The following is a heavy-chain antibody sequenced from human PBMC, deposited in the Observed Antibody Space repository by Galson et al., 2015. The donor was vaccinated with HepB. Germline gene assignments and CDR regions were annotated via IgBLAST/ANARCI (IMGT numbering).Heavy chain of an antibody. CDR3: AKDDNEYGDYAVGQYSYYYGMDV. J-gene: IGHJ6*02. Sequence: LRLSCAASGITFSSYAMNWVRQAPGKGLEWVSVISGSGSGGRTYYADSVKGRFTISRDDSKNTLYLQMNSLRADNTAVYYCAKDDNEYGDYAVGQYSYYYGMDVWGQGTTVTVSS. CDR1: GITFSSYA. D-gene: IGHD4-17*01. CDR2: ISGSGSGGRT. V-gene: IGHV3-23*01.